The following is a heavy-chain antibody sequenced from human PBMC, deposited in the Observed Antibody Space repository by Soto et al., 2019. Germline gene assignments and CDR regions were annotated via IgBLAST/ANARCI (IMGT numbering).Heavy chain of an antibody. CDR1: GGTFSSYT. Sequence: QVQLVQSGAEVKKPGSSVKVSCKASGGTFSSYTISWVRQAPGQGLEWMGRIIPILGIANYAQKFQGRVTITADKSTSTAYMELSSLRSEDTAVYYCARGPYYYDSSAKGAHNWFDPWGQGTLVTVSS. D-gene: IGHD3-22*01. CDR3: ARGPYYYDSSAKGAHNWFDP. V-gene: IGHV1-69*02. CDR2: IIPILGIA. J-gene: IGHJ5*02.